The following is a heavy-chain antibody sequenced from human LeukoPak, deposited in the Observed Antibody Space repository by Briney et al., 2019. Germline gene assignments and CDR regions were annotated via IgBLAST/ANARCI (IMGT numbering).Heavy chain of an antibody. Sequence: PSETLSLTCAVSGASISSASDCWSWIRQPPAKGLEWLGSIYYGGSTYDNPSLRSRVTISVDTSKNQFSLKLTSVTAADTAVYYCARIGGGSWRNPGYWFDPWGQGNLVTVSS. CDR3: ARIGGGSWRNPGYWFDP. D-gene: IGHD2-15*01. CDR2: IYYGGST. J-gene: IGHJ5*02. V-gene: IGHV4-39*01. CDR1: GASISSASDC.